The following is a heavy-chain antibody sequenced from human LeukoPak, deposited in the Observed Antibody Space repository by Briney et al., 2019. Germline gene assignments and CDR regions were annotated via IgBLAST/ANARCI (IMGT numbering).Heavy chain of an antibody. J-gene: IGHJ4*02. CDR1: GFTFTNYP. V-gene: IGHV3-30*04. CDR2: ISYDGTTK. Sequence: PGGSLRLSCAASGFTFTNYPVHWVRQAPGEGLEWVTVISYDGTTKYYADSVKGRFTISRDNSRNTLYLQMNNLRTEDTAVYYCASPYYYDGSSYYHFFDHWGQGTLVTVSS. CDR3: ASPYYYDGSSYYHFFDH. D-gene: IGHD3-22*01.